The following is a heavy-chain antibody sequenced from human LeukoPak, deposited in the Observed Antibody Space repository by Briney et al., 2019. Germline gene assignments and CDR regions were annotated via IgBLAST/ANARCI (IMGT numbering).Heavy chain of an antibody. D-gene: IGHD3-22*01. CDR1: GYSISTGCY. CDR3: ARIRRRTYYYDSSGYYRDY. V-gene: IGHV4-38-2*02. J-gene: IGHJ4*02. CDR2: VSYSGNT. Sequence: SETLSLTCTVSGYSISTGCYWGWIRQPPGKGLQWIGSVSYSGNTNYNPSLKSRVTISVDTSKNQFSLKLSSVTAADTAVYYCARIRRRTYYYDSSGYYRDYWGQGTLVTVSS.